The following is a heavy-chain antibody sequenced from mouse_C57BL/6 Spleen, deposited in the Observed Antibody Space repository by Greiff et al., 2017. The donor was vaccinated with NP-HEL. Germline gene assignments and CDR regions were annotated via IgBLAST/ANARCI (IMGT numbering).Heavy chain of an antibody. V-gene: IGHV1-82*01. CDR3: AREEAYYSNYVGGNY. CDR1: GYAFSSSW. CDR2: IYPGDGDT. Sequence: QVQLKESGPELVKPGASVKISCKASGYAFSSSWMNWVKQRPGKGLEWIGRIYPGDGDTNYNGKFKGKATLTADKSSSTAYMQLSSLTSEDSAVYVCAREEAYYSNYVGGNYWGQGTTLTVSS. J-gene: IGHJ2*01. D-gene: IGHD2-5*01.